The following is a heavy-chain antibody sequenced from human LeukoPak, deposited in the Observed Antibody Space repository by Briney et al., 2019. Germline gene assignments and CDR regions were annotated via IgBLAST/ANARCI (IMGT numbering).Heavy chain of an antibody. D-gene: IGHD3-10*01. CDR3: ARTGRWFGGPNRFDP. J-gene: IGHJ5*02. V-gene: IGHV4-34*01. Sequence: SETLSLTCAVYGGSFSGYYWSWIRQPPGKGLEWIGEINHSGSTNYNPSLKSRVTISVDTSKNQFSLKLSSVTAADTAVYYCARTGRWFGGPNRFDPWGQGTLVTVSS. CDR2: INHSGST. CDR1: GGSFSGYY.